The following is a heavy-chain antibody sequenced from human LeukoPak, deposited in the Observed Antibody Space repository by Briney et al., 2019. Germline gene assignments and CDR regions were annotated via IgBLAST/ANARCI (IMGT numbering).Heavy chain of an antibody. Sequence: SVKVSCKASGYTFTSYDINWVRQATGQGLEWMGWIIPIFGTANYAQKFQGRVTITADESTSTAYMELSSLRSEDTAVYYCAREPTSPRGRYYYYYMDVWGKGTTVTVSS. CDR3: AREPTSPRGRYYYYYMDV. CDR1: GYTFTSYD. CDR2: IIPIFGTA. J-gene: IGHJ6*03. V-gene: IGHV1-69*13. D-gene: IGHD3-10*01.